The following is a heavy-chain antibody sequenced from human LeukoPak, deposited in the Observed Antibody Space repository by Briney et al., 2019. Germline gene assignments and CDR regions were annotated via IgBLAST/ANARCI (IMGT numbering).Heavy chain of an antibody. CDR2: TYYRSKWYN. D-gene: IGHD6-13*01. V-gene: IGHV6-1*01. Sequence: SQTLSLTCAISGDSVSSNSAAWNWIRQSPSRGLEWLGRTYYRSKWYNDYAVSVKSRITINPATSKNQFSLQLNSVTPEDTAVYYCARKGGIAAAATGWFDYWGQGTLVTVSS. CDR3: ARKGGIAAAATGWFDY. CDR1: GDSVSSNSAA. J-gene: IGHJ4*02.